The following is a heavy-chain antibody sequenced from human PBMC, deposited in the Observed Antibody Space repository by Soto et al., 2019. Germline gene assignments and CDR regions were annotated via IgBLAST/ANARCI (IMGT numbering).Heavy chain of an antibody. CDR2: ISSSSSYI. D-gene: IGHD3-3*01. CDR3: ARDKIDSGIFGVVIIDTGYYYYMDV. Sequence: GGSLRLSCAASGFTFSSYSMNWVRQAPGKGLEWVSSISSSSSYIYYADSVKGRFTISRDNAKNSLDLQMNSLRAEDTAVYYCARDKIDSGIFGVVIIDTGYYYYMDVWGKGTTVTVSS. J-gene: IGHJ6*03. V-gene: IGHV3-21*01. CDR1: GFTFSSYS.